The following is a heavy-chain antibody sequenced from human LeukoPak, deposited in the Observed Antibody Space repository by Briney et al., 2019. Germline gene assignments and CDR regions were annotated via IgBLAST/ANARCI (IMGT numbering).Heavy chain of an antibody. CDR2: VTWNSGNI. CDR1: GFRLDSFA. Sequence: PGPSLRLSCAASGFRLDSFAMDSVGQPPGKGLEWVAGVTWNSGNIGYGDSVKGRFIISRDNAKRSLYLEMNSLRPEDTALYYCAKDVGLGDYYGMDVWGQVTMVTVSS. J-gene: IGHJ6*02. D-gene: IGHD3-16*01. CDR3: AKDVGLGDYYGMDV. V-gene: IGHV3-9*01.